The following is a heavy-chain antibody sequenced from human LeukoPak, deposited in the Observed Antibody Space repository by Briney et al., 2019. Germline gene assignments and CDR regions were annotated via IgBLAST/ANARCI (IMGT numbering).Heavy chain of an antibody. CDR2: LSGSTGTM. CDR3: AKGSGHYYFDY. D-gene: IGHD2-21*02. J-gene: IGHJ4*02. V-gene: IGHV3-48*01. CDR1: GFTLTNFH. Sequence: GGSLRLSCVVSGFTLTNFHMNWVRQAPGKGLEWVSYLSGSTGTMYYADSVKGRFTISRDTAKNSLYLQMNSLRAEDTAVYYCAKGSGHYYFDYWGQGILVTVSS.